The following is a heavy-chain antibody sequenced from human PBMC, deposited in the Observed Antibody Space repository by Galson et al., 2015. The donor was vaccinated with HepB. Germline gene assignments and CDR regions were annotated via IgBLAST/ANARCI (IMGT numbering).Heavy chain of an antibody. V-gene: IGHV3-21*01. D-gene: IGHD6-19*01. Sequence: SLRLSCAASGFTFSSYSMNWVRQAPGKGLEWVSSISSSSSYIYYADSVKGRFTISRDNAKNSLYLQMNSLRAEDTAVYYCARDLGEEQWLPLDYWGQGTLVTVSS. CDR1: GFTFSSYS. CDR2: ISSSSSYI. J-gene: IGHJ4*02. CDR3: ARDLGEEQWLPLDY.